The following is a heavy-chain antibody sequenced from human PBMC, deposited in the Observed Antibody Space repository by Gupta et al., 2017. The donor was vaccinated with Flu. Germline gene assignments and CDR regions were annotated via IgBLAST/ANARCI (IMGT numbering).Heavy chain of an antibody. V-gene: IGHV3-15*01. Sequence: EMQLMESGGGLVEPGGSLRLSCAASGFTFANAWMAWVRQAPGKGLEGVGRMRSHVDGGTTDYAAPVKGRFSISRDENTLYLQLTSLKTEDTAVYFCATDNGGFDSAPNFDHWGRGTLVTVSS. CDR3: ATDNGGFDSAPNFDH. D-gene: IGHD2-15*01. CDR1: GFTFANAW. CDR2: MRSHVDGGTT. J-gene: IGHJ4*02.